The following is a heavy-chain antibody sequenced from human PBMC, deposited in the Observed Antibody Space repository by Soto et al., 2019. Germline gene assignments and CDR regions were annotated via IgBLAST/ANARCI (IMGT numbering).Heavy chain of an antibody. CDR2: IIPILGIA. Sequence: SVKVSCKASGYTFSSYTISWVRQAPGQGLEWMGRIIPILGIANYAQKFQGRVTITADKSTSTAYMELSSLRSEDTAVYYCARDRDYYGSGTPVEVVWFDPWGQGTLVTVSS. D-gene: IGHD3-10*01. CDR1: GYTFSSYT. CDR3: ARDRDYYGSGTPVEVVWFDP. J-gene: IGHJ5*02. V-gene: IGHV1-69*04.